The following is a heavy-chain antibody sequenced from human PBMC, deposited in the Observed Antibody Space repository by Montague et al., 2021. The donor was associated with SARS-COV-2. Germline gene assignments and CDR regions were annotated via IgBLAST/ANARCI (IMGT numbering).Heavy chain of an antibody. CDR3: ARGRPVQGSFRHFDSISSGALDI. CDR2: INQGGAP. Sequence: ETLSLTCAVSRGSFSNYYWTWIRQSPGKGLEWIGEINQGGAPNYTPSXXSRVTISLDTSKKQISLKLNSVTVADTAVFFCARGRPVQGSFRHFDSISSGALDIWAQGSLVIVSS. CDR1: RGSFSNYY. J-gene: IGHJ3*02. D-gene: IGHD3-9*01. V-gene: IGHV4-34*01.